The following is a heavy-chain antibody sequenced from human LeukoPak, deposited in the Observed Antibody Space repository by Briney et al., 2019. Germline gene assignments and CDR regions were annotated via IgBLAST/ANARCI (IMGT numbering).Heavy chain of an antibody. CDR2: IYPRDGST. V-gene: IGHV1-46*01. Sequence: ASVKVSCKASGYTFTNNYMHWVRQAPGQGLEWMGMIYPRDGSTSYAQKFQGRVTVTRDTSTSTVHMELSGLRSEDTAVYYCARDQEGFDYWGQGTLVTVSS. J-gene: IGHJ4*02. CDR1: GYTFTNNY. CDR3: ARDQEGFDY.